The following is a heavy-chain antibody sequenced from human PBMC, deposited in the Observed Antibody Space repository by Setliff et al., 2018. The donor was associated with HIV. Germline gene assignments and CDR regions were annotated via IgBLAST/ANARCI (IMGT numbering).Heavy chain of an antibody. V-gene: IGHV1-69*13. CDR3: ARDDHYYDSGSYYSDWYFDL. Sequence: SVKVSCKASGGTFSNYAFSWVRQAPGQGLEWMGGIIPIFGSTKYAQKFQGRVTITADESTSTADMELSSLGSEDTAVYYCARDDHYYDSGSYYSDWYFDLWGRGTLVTVSS. J-gene: IGHJ2*01. D-gene: IGHD3-10*01. CDR2: IIPIFGST. CDR1: GGTFSNYA.